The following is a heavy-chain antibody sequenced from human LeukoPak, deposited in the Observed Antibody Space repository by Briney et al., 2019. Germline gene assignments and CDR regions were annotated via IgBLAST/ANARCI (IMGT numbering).Heavy chain of an antibody. V-gene: IGHV1-69*01. CDR3: ARYCSGGSCYATFDY. CDR2: IIPIFGTA. CDR1: GGTFSSYA. J-gene: IGHJ4*02. D-gene: IGHD2-15*01. Sequence: GSSVKVPCKASGGTFSSYAISWVRQAPGQGLEWMGGIIPIFGTANYAQKFQGRVTITADESTSTAYMELSSLRSEDTAVYYCARYCSGGSCYATFDYWGQGTLVTVSS.